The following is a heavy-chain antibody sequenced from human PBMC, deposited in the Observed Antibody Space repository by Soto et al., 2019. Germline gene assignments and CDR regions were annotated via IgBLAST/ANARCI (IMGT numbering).Heavy chain of an antibody. CDR1: GYTFTSYA. J-gene: IGHJ6*02. D-gene: IGHD1-1*01. V-gene: IGHV1-3*01. CDR2: INAGNGNT. CDR3: ARGFHGNFVDRGDYYYGMDV. Sequence: ASVKVSCKASGYTFTSYAMHWVRQAPGQRLEWMGWINAGNGNTKYSQKFQGRVTITRDTSASTAYMELSSLRSEDTAVYYCARGFHGNFVDRGDYYYGMDVWGQGTTVTVSS.